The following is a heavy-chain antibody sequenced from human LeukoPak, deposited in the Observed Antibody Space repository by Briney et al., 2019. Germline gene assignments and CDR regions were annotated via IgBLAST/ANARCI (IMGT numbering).Heavy chain of an antibody. V-gene: IGHV1-18*01. CDR2: ISAYNGNT. CDR1: GGTFSSYA. Sequence: ASVKVSCKASGGTFSSYAISWVRQAPGQGLEWMGWISAYNGNTNYAQKLQGRVTMTTDTSTSTAYMELRSLRSDDTAVYYCARGGVGASWFDPWGQGTLVIVSS. D-gene: IGHD1-26*01. J-gene: IGHJ5*02. CDR3: ARGGVGASWFDP.